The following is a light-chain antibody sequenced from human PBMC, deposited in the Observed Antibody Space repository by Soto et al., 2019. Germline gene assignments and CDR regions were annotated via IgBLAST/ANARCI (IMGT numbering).Light chain of an antibody. CDR1: QGISSY. Sequence: ALRMTQSPSSFSASTGDRVTITCRASQGISSYLAWYQQKPGKAPKLRIYAASTLQSGVPSRCSGSGAGTDFTLTISCLQSEDFATYYCQQYYSYPYTFGQGTRLEIK. CDR2: AAS. J-gene: IGKJ5*01. V-gene: IGKV1-8*01. CDR3: QQYYSYPYT.